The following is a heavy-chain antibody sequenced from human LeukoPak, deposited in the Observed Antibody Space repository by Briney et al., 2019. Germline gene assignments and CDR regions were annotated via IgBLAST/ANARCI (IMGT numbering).Heavy chain of an antibody. D-gene: IGHD3-22*01. J-gene: IGHJ4*02. V-gene: IGHV4-39*01. CDR3: ARHAVGSSGSTNGYYFDY. CDR2: SYYSGST. CDR1: GGSISSSSYY. Sequence: PSETLSLTCTVSGGSISSSSYYWGWIRQPPGKGLEWIGSSYYSGSTYYNPSLKSRVTISVDTSKNQFSLKLSSVTAADTAVYYCARHAVGSSGSTNGYYFDYWGQGTLVTVSS.